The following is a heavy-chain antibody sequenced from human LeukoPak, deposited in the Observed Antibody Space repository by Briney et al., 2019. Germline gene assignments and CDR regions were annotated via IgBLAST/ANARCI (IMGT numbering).Heavy chain of an antibody. D-gene: IGHD2-2*01. Sequence: GGSLRLSCAASGSTFSSYAMHWVRQAPGKGLEWVAVISYDGSNKYYADSVKGRFTISRDNSKNTLYLQMNSLRAEDTAVYYCARDGGDIVVVPAAKDDYYYGMDVWGQGTTVTVSS. CDR2: ISYDGSNK. J-gene: IGHJ6*02. CDR3: ARDGGDIVVVPAAKDDYYYGMDV. V-gene: IGHV3-30*04. CDR1: GSTFSSYA.